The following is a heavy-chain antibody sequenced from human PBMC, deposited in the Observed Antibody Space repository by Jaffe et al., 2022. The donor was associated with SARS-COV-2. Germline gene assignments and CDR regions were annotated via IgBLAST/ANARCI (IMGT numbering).Heavy chain of an antibody. V-gene: IGHV3-33*01. J-gene: IGHJ1*01. CDR3: ARDRRLYGSGREYFQH. CDR2: IWYDGSNK. Sequence: QVQLVESGGGVVQPGRSLRLSCAASGFTFSSYGMHWVRQAPGKGLEWVAVIWYDGSNKYYADSVKGRFTISRDNSKNTLYLQMNSLRAEDTAVYYCARDRRLYGSGREYFQHWGQGTLVTVSS. CDR1: GFTFSSYG. D-gene: IGHD3-10*01.